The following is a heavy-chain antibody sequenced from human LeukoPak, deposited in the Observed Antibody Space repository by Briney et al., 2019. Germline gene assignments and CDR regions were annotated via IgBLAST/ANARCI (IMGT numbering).Heavy chain of an antibody. Sequence: GGSLRLSCAASGFTFSNAWMSWVRQAPGKGLEWVSYISSSGSTIYYADSVKGRFTISRDNAKNSLYLQMNSLRAEDTAVYYCARDSRDAFDIWGQGTMVTVSS. CDR1: GFTFSNAW. CDR3: ARDSRDAFDI. V-gene: IGHV3-11*01. J-gene: IGHJ3*02. CDR2: ISSSGSTI.